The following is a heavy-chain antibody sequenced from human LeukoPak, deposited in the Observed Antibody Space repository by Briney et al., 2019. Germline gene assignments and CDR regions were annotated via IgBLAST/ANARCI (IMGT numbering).Heavy chain of an antibody. CDR3: ARDVGGSGSH. J-gene: IGHJ4*02. CDR2: INEHGSTT. CDR1: GFTFSSYW. D-gene: IGHD3-10*01. V-gene: IGHV3-74*01. Sequence: GGSLRLSCAASGFTFSSYWMHWVRQAPGKGLVWVSRINEHGSTTNYADSVKERFTISRDNAKNTLYLQMNSLRAEDTAVYYCARDVGGSGSHWGQGTLVTVSS.